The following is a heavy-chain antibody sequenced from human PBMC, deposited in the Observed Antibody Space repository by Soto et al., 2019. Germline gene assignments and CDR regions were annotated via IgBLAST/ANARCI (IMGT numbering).Heavy chain of an antibody. CDR2: IIPIFGTA. CDR1: GGTFSSYA. J-gene: IGHJ5*02. D-gene: IGHD6-19*01. V-gene: IGHV1-69*13. CDR3: AVAVDGIGFEHKWFDP. Sequence: SVKVSCKASGGTFSSYAISWVRQAPGQGLEWMGGIIPIFGTANYAQKFQGRVTITADESTSTAYMELSSLRSEDTAVYYCAVAVDGIGFEHKWFDPWGQGTLVTVSS.